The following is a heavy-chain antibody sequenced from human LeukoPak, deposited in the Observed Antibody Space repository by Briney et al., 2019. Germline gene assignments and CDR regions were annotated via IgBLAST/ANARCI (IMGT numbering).Heavy chain of an antibody. V-gene: IGHV3-48*01. Sequence: GGSLRLSCAASAFTFSSYSMNWVRQAPGKGLEWVSYISGSSSTIYYADSVRGRFTISRDSAKNSLYLQRNRLRVEDTAVYYCARNAISVAGFSDYWGQGTLVTVSA. D-gene: IGHD6-19*01. CDR1: AFTFSSYS. CDR2: ISGSSSTI. CDR3: ARNAISVAGFSDY. J-gene: IGHJ4*02.